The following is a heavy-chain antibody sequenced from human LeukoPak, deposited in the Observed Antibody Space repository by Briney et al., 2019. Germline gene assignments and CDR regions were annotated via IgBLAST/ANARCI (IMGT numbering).Heavy chain of an antibody. CDR3: ARGPDYYYGSGSYYTPQYYFDY. Sequence: PSETLSLTCAVYGGSFSGYYWSWIRQPPGKGLEWIGEINHSGSTNYNPSLKSRVTISVDTSKNQFSLKLSSVTAADTAVYYRARGPDYYYGSGSYYTPQYYFDYWGQGTLVTVSS. V-gene: IGHV4-34*01. CDR1: GGSFSGYY. CDR2: INHSGST. J-gene: IGHJ4*02. D-gene: IGHD3-10*01.